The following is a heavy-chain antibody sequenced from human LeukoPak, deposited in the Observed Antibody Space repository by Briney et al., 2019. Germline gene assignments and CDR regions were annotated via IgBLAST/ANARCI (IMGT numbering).Heavy chain of an antibody. V-gene: IGHV1-46*01. CDR2: INPSGGST. D-gene: IGHD3-22*01. CDR1: GYTFTSYY. Sequence: GASVKVSCKASGYTFTSYYMHWVRQAPGQGLEWMGIINPSGGSTSYAQKFQGRVTMTRDMSTRTVYMELSSLRSEDTAVYYCARDHGAASYYDSSGSQGAFDIWGQGTMVTVSS. CDR3: ARDHGAASYYDSSGSQGAFDI. J-gene: IGHJ3*02.